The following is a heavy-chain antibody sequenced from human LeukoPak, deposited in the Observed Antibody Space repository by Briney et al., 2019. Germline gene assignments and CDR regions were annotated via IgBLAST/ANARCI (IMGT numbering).Heavy chain of an antibody. J-gene: IGHJ4*02. CDR1: GFTFGSHA. Sequence: GGSLRLSCAASGFTFGSHAMTWVRQAPGKGLEWVSAISGSGGSTYYADSVKGRFTISRDNSKNTLYLQMNSLRAEDTAVYYCAKGGTSPGYWGQGTLVTVSS. D-gene: IGHD2-15*01. CDR2: ISGSGGST. V-gene: IGHV3-23*01. CDR3: AKGGTSPGY.